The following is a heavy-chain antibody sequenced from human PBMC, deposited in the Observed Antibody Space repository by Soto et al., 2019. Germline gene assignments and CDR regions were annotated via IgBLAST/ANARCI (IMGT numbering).Heavy chain of an antibody. CDR3: ARDTYDILTGTPGALDV. J-gene: IGHJ6*02. Sequence: EVQLVESGGGLVKPGGSLRLSCAASGFTFSSYSMNWVRQAPGKGLEWVSSISSSSSYIYYADSVKGRFTISRDNAKNSLYLQMNSLRAEDTAVYYCARDTYDILTGTPGALDVWGQGTTVTVSS. CDR2: ISSSSSYI. CDR1: GFTFSSYS. V-gene: IGHV3-21*01. D-gene: IGHD3-9*01.